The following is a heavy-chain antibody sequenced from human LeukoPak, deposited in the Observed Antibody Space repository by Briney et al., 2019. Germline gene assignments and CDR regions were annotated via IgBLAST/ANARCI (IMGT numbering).Heavy chain of an antibody. CDR3: AFPYSTTGILVGGYSDH. Sequence: GRSLRLSCSASGFIFSSYVMHWVRQAPGKGLEWVSAISGSGSGAYYGDSVRGRFTISRDNPKNTLYLQMNSLRAEDTAVYYCAFPYSTTGILVGGYSDHWGQGTLVTVSS. D-gene: IGHD2/OR15-2a*01. CDR2: ISGSGSGA. J-gene: IGHJ4*02. V-gene: IGHV3-23*01. CDR1: GFIFSSYV.